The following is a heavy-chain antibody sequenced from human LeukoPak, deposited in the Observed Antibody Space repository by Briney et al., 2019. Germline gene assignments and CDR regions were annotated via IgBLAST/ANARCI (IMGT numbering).Heavy chain of an antibody. V-gene: IGHV3-23*01. CDR2: ISGSGGST. J-gene: IGHJ4*02. Sequence: PGGSLRLSCAASGFTFSSYAMSWVRQAPGKGLEWVSTISGSGGSTYYADSVKGRFTISRDFSKNTLHLQMNSLRAEDTAVYYCAKGGNTMVRGVLFDYWGQATLVTVSS. CDR1: GFTFSSYA. D-gene: IGHD3-10*01. CDR3: AKGGNTMVRGVLFDY.